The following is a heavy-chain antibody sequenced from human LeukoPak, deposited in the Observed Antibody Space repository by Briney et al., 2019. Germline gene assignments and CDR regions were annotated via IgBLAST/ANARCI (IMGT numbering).Heavy chain of an antibody. J-gene: IGHJ4*02. CDR3: ASRGRGLRYPSLTYFDY. CDR2: INHSGST. Sequence: SETLSLTCAVYGGSFSGYYWSWIRQPPGKGLEWIGEINHSGSTNYNPSLKSRVTISVDTSKNQFSLKLSSVTAAGTAVYYCASRGRGLRYPSLTYFDYWGQGTLVTVSS. V-gene: IGHV4-34*01. D-gene: IGHD4-17*01. CDR1: GGSFSGYY.